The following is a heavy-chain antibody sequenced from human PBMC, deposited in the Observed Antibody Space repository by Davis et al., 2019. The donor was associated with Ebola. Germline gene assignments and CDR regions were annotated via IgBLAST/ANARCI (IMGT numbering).Heavy chain of an antibody. CDR1: AGTFTNYA. CDR3: ARGKWFDP. V-gene: IGHV1-69*04. Sequence: SAKVSCKTSAGTFTNYAVNWVRQAPGQGLEWLGRIIPVVDTKDYAQKFQGRVTLTADKATNTAYMELSGLRFDDTAVYYCARGKWFDPWGQGTLVSVTS. J-gene: IGHJ5*02. CDR2: IIPVVDTK.